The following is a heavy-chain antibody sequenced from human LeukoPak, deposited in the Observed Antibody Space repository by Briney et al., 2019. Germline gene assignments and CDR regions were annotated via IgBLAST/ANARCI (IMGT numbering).Heavy chain of an antibody. Sequence: QPGGSLRLSCAASGFTFSRYWMRWVRQAPGKGLEGVANIKNDGSEEYYVDPVKGRFTISRDNARNSLFLQMNSLTVEDTAVYYCARAIRGSAVDTGDRWGQGTLVTVSS. V-gene: IGHV3-7*01. CDR2: IKNDGSEE. CDR3: ARAIRGSAVDTGDR. J-gene: IGHJ4*02. CDR1: GFTFSRYW. D-gene: IGHD3-10*01.